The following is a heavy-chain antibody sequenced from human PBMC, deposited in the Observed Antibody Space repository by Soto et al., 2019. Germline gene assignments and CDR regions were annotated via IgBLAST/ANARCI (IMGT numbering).Heavy chain of an antibody. V-gene: IGHV1-24*01. Sequence: ASVKISCKASGYTLTELSIHWVRQAPGKGLEWMGGFDPEDGETIYAQKFQGRVTMTEDTSTDTAYMELSSLRSEDTAVYYCATPGSTRHSSSWYYFDYWGQGTLVTVSS. J-gene: IGHJ4*02. CDR1: GYTLTELS. CDR3: ATPGSTRHSSSWYYFDY. D-gene: IGHD6-13*01. CDR2: FDPEDGET.